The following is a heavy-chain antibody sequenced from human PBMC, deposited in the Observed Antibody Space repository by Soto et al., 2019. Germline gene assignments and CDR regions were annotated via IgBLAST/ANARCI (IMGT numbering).Heavy chain of an antibody. Sequence: SETLSLTCTVSGGSISSYYWSWIRQPPGKGLEWIGYIYYSGSTNYNPSLKSRVTISVDTSKSQFSLKLSSVTAADTAVYYCARDMLSSGGWLHPCGQGTMVTV. V-gene: IGHV4-59*01. D-gene: IGHD3-16*01. CDR1: GGSISSYY. J-gene: IGHJ5*02. CDR2: IYYSGST. CDR3: ARDMLSSGGWLHP.